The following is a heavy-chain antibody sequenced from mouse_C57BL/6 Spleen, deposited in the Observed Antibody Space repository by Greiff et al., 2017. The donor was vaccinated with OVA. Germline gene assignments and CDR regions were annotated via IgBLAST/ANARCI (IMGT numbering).Heavy chain of an antibody. Sequence: QVQLQQPGAELVKPGASVKLSCKASGYTFTSYWMHWVKQRPGQGLEWIGMIHPNSGSTNYNEKFKSKATLTVDKSSSTAYMKLSSLTSEDSAVYYCARRGTTVDWYFDVWGTGTTVTFSS. J-gene: IGHJ1*03. V-gene: IGHV1-64*01. CDR2: IHPNSGST. CDR3: ARRGTTVDWYFDV. D-gene: IGHD1-1*01. CDR1: GYTFTSYW.